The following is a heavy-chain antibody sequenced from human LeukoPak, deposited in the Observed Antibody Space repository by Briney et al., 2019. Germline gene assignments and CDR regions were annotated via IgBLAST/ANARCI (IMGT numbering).Heavy chain of an antibody. CDR3: AKDILYGSGSSYDAFDI. D-gene: IGHD3-10*01. Sequence: GRSLRLSCAASGFTFSSYGMHWVRQAPGKGLEWVAFIRYDGSNKYYADSVKGRFTISRDNSKNTLYLQMNSLRAEDTAVYYCAKDILYGSGSSYDAFDIWGQGTMVTVSS. V-gene: IGHV3-30*02. CDR2: IRYDGSNK. J-gene: IGHJ3*02. CDR1: GFTFSSYG.